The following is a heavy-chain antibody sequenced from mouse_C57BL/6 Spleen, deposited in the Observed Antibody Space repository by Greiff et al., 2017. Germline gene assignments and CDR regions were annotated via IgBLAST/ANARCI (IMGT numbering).Heavy chain of an antibody. Sequence: QVQLQQPGAELVKPGASVKMSCKASGYTFTSYWITWVKQRPGPGLEWIGDIYPGSGRTIYNEQFKSKATLTVGTASSTAYMQLSSLRSEDAAVYYCARRDGSSYFDYWGQGTTRTVSS. CDR1: GYTFTSYW. J-gene: IGHJ2*01. CDR3: ARRDGSSYFDY. D-gene: IGHD1-1*01. V-gene: IGHV1-55*01. CDR2: IYPGSGRT.